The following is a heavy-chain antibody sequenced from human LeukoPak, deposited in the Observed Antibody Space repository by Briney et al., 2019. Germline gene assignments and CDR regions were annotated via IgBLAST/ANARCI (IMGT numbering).Heavy chain of an antibody. D-gene: IGHD5-12*01. J-gene: IGHJ4*02. Sequence: SGGSLRLSCEASGLTFSGSAIHWVRQAPGKGLELVPYISSSGSTIYYADSVKGRFTISRDNSKNALYLQMSSLRAEDTAVYYCARAPSGYHNTGGQGTLVTVSS. CDR1: GLTFSGSA. CDR2: ISSSGSTI. V-gene: IGHV3-48*01. CDR3: ARAPSGYHNT.